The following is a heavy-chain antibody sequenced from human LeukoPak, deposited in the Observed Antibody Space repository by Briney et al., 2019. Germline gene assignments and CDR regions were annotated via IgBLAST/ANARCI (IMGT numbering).Heavy chain of an antibody. Sequence: GGSLRLSCAASGFTFSSYAMHWVRQAPGKGLEWVAVISYDGSNKYYADSVKRRFTISRDNSKNTLYLQMNSLRAEDTAVYYCARAGDSGYDDGPYYYYGMDVWGQGTTVTVSS. CDR2: ISYDGSNK. CDR3: ARAGDSGYDDGPYYYYGMDV. J-gene: IGHJ6*02. V-gene: IGHV3-30*01. CDR1: GFTFSSYA. D-gene: IGHD5-12*01.